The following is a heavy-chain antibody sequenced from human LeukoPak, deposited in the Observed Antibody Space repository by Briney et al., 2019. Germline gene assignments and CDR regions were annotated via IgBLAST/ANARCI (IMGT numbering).Heavy chain of an antibody. D-gene: IGHD2-8*01. CDR1: GFTFSNYG. Sequence: GGSLRLSCAASGFTFSNYGMHWVRQAPGKGLEWVAFIRYDGSNKYYADSVKGRFTISRDNSKNTLYLQMNSLRAEDTAVYYCAKDPDCTSGVCYTFFDHWGQGTLVTVSS. CDR2: IRYDGSNK. CDR3: AKDPDCTSGVCYTFFDH. J-gene: IGHJ4*02. V-gene: IGHV3-30*02.